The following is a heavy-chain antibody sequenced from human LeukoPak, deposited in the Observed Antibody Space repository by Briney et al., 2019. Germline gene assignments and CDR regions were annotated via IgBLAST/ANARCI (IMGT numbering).Heavy chain of an antibody. D-gene: IGHD3-10*01. V-gene: IGHV3-7*01. J-gene: IGHJ4*02. CDR2: IKEDGSET. CDR3: LAGGGY. CDR1: GFIFKKYW. Sequence: GESLRLSCAASGFIFKKYWMNWVRQVPGKGLECLANIKEDGSETYYADSVKGRFTVTRDNAQSSLHLQMDSLRGEDTAVYYCLAGGGYWGQGTLVTVSS.